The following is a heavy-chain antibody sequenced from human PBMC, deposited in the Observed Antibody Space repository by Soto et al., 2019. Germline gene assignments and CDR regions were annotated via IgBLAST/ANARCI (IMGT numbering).Heavy chain of an antibody. J-gene: IGHJ2*01. CDR2: IWYDGSNK. CDR3: ARDDRRGWYFDL. CDR1: GFTVSSKY. Sequence: VQLVESGGGLVQPGGSLRLSCAASGFTVSSKYMSWVRQAPGKGLEWVAVIWYDGSNKYYADSVKGRFTISRDNSKNTLYLQMNSLRAEDTAVYYCARDDRRGWYFDLWGRGTLVTVSS. V-gene: IGHV3-33*08.